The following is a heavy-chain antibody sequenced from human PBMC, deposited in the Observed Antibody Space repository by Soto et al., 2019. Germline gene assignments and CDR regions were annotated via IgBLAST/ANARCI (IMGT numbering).Heavy chain of an antibody. CDR3: TRPQMYYYDSSGPWIAFDI. CDR1: GFTFSGSA. J-gene: IGHJ3*02. CDR2: IRSKANSYVT. V-gene: IGHV3-73*01. D-gene: IGHD3-22*01. Sequence: GGSLRLSCAASGFTFSGSAMHWVRQASGKGLEWVGRIRSKANSYVTAYAASVKGRFTISRDDSKNTAYLQMNSLKTEDTAVYYCTRPQMYYYDSSGPWIAFDIWGQGTMVTVSS.